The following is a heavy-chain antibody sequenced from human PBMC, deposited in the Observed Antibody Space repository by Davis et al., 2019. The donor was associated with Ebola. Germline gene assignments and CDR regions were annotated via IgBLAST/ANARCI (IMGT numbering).Heavy chain of an antibody. Sequence: ASVKVSCKASGYTFTGYYMHWVRQAPGQGLEWMGWINPNSGGTNYAQKFQGRVTMTRDTSISTAYMELSRLRSDDTAVYYCARRQWELLSTYYFDYWSQGTLVTVSS. D-gene: IGHD1-26*01. J-gene: IGHJ4*02. CDR3: ARRQWELLSTYYFDY. V-gene: IGHV1-2*02. CDR1: GYTFTGYY. CDR2: INPNSGGT.